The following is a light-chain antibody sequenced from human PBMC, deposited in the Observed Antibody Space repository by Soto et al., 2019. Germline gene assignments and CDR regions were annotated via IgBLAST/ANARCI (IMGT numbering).Light chain of an antibody. Sequence: DVVMTQSPLSLPVTLGQPASISCRSSQSLLYSDGNTYLSWFQQRPGQSPRRLIYKVSNRDSGVPDRFRGSGSGNDFTLKISRVEAEDVGVYYCMQGRHWPYTFGQGTKLEIK. CDR2: KVS. CDR1: QSLLYSDGNTY. CDR3: MQGRHWPYT. J-gene: IGKJ2*01. V-gene: IGKV2-30*01.